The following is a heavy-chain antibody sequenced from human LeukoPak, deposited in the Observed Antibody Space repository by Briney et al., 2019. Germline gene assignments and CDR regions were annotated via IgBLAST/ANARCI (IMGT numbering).Heavy chain of an antibody. CDR1: GGSIGSYY. V-gene: IGHV4-59*01. J-gene: IGHJ3*02. CDR3: ARDQTITPLDI. D-gene: IGHD5-12*01. CDR2: IYYSGST. Sequence: PSETLSLTCTVSGGSIGSYYWSWIRQPPGKGLEWIGYIYYSGSTNYNPSLKSRVTISVDTSKNQFSLKLSSVTAADTAVYHCARDQTITPLDIWGQGTMVTVSS.